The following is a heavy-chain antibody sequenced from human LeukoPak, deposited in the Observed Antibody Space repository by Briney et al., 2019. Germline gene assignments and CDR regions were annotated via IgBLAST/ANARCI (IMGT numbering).Heavy chain of an antibody. D-gene: IGHD1-26*01. CDR2: IWYDGSNK. CDR1: GFTFSSYG. V-gene: IGHV3-33*01. CDR3: ARDRGSYWDGGNDY. J-gene: IGHJ4*02. Sequence: GGSLRLSCAASGFTFSSYGMHWVPQAPDKGLEGVAVIWYDGSNKYYADSVKGRFTISRDNSKITLYLQMDSLRAEDTAVDYGARDRGSYWDGGNDYWGQGTLVTVSS.